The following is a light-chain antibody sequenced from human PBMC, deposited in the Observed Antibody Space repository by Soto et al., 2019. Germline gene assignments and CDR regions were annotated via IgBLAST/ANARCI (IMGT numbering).Light chain of an antibody. CDR3: QQYDTSPET. V-gene: IGKV3-20*01. Sequence: EIVLTQSPGTLSLSPGERATLSFRASQSVSSSYLAWYQHKPGQAPRLLMYGTSSRATGIPDRFSGSGSGTDCTLTISRLEPEDFAVYYCQQYDTSPETVGQGTKVEIK. J-gene: IGKJ1*01. CDR1: QSVSSSY. CDR2: GTS.